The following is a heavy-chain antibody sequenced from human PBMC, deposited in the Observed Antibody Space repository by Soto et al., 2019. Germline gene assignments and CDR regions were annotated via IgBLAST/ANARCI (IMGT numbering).Heavy chain of an antibody. V-gene: IGHV4-39*01. CDR3: ARHISSSWYRYYYYGMDV. J-gene: IGHJ6*02. D-gene: IGHD6-13*01. CDR2: IYYSGST. CDR1: GGSISSSSSY. Sequence: SETLSLTCTVSGGSISSSSSYWGWIRQPQGKGREWIGSIYYSGSTYYNPSLKSRVTISVDTSKNQFSLKLSSVTAADTAVYYCARHISSSWYRYYYYGMDVWGQGTTVTVSS.